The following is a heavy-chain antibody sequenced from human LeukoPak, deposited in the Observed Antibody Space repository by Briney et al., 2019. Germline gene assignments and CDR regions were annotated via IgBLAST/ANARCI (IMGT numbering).Heavy chain of an antibody. CDR3: ARGSSEYAFDI. Sequence: PSETLSLTCTVSGGSISSYYWSWIRQPPGKGLEWIGYIYYSGSTNYNPPLNSRVTISVDTSKNQFSLKLSSVTAADTAVYYCARGSSEYAFDIWGQGTMVTVSS. CDR2: IYYSGST. V-gene: IGHV4-59*01. CDR1: GGSISSYY. J-gene: IGHJ3*02. D-gene: IGHD3-22*01.